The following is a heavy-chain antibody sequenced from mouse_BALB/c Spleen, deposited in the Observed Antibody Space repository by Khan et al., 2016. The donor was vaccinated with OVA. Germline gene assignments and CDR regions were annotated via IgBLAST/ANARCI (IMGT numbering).Heavy chain of an antibody. V-gene: IGHV9-3-1*01. J-gene: IGHJ4*01. CDR3: TRTPHCSYVLVY. CDR2: ISTYTGEP. Sequence: QIQLVQSGPELKKPGETVKISCKASGYTFTNYGMNWVKQAPGKALKWMGWISTYTGEPTYADDFKGRFAFSLETSASTAYLQINNLKNEDTATDCCTRTPHCSYVLVYWGQGTSVTVSS. CDR1: GYTFTNYG. D-gene: IGHD1-1*02.